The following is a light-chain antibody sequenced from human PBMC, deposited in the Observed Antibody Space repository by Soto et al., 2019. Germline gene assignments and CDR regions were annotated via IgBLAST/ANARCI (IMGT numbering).Light chain of an antibody. V-gene: IGKV3-20*01. Sequence: EIVMTQSPATLAVSPGERATPSCRASQSVRSKLAWYQQKPGQAPRLLIYDASNRATGIPARFSGSGSGTDFTLTISRLEPEDFAVYYCQQYGSSPSFGGGTKVDI. CDR2: DAS. CDR1: QSVRSK. CDR3: QQYGSSPS. J-gene: IGKJ4*01.